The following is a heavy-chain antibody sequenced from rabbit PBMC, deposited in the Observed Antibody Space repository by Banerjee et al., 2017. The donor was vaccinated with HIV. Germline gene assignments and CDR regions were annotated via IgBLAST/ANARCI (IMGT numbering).Heavy chain of an antibody. CDR1: GFSFSNGYV. D-gene: IGHD8-1*01. Sequence: QEQLEESGGGLVKPGRSLTLTCTASGFSFSNGYVMCWVRQAPGKGLEWIACINTISGDTVYATWAKGRFTISKASWTTVTLQMTSLTAADTATYFCARDLGGSSDLWGPGTLVTVS. CDR3: ARDLGGSSDL. J-gene: IGHJ4*01. V-gene: IGHV1S45*01. CDR2: INTISGDT.